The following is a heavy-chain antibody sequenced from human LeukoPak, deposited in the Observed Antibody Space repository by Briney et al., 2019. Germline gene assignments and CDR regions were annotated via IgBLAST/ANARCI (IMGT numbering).Heavy chain of an antibody. Sequence: GGSLRLSCAASGFTFDDYAMHWVRQAPGKGLEWVSGISWNSGSIGYADSVKGRFTISRDNAKNSLYLQMNSLRAEDTALYHCARVEWGSYFYYMDVWGKGTTVTVSS. CDR3: ARVEWGSYFYYMDV. V-gene: IGHV3-9*01. CDR2: ISWNSGSI. D-gene: IGHD2-15*01. J-gene: IGHJ6*03. CDR1: GFTFDDYA.